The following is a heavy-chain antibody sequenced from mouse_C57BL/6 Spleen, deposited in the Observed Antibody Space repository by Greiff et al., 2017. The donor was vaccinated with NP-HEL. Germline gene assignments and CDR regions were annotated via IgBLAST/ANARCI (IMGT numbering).Heavy chain of an antibody. CDR3: ARERVGSSLWYFDV. CDR2: IWSGGST. J-gene: IGHJ1*03. CDR1: GFSLTSYG. V-gene: IGHV2-2*01. Sequence: VQLQQSGPGLVQPSQSLSITCTVSGFSLTSYGVHWVRQSPGKGLEWLGVIWSGGSTDYNAAFISRLSISKDNSKSQVFFKMNSLQADDTAIYYCARERVGSSLWYFDVWGTGTTVTVSS. D-gene: IGHD1-1*01.